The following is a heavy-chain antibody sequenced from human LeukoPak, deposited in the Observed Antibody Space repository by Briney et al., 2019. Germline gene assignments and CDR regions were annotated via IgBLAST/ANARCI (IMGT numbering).Heavy chain of an antibody. D-gene: IGHD6-25*01. CDR2: ISWNSGSI. V-gene: IGHV3-9*01. J-gene: IGHJ4*02. Sequence: GGSLRLSCVGSGFTFSMYGMTWVRQAPGKGLEWVSGISWNSGSIGYADSVKGRFTISRDNAKNSLYLQMNSLRAEDTAVYYCAERFDYWGQGTLVTVSS. CDR3: AERFDY. CDR1: GFTFSMYG.